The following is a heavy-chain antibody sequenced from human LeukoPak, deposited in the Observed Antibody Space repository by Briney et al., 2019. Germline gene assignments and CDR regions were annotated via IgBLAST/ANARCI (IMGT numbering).Heavy chain of an antibody. CDR2: ISDSGGRT. CDR1: GITLSNYG. Sequence: GGSLRLSCAVSGITLSNYGMSWVRQAPGKGLEWVAGISDSGGRTNYADSVKGRFTISRDNPKNTLYLQMNGLRAEDTAVYFCAKRGVVIRVILVGFHKEANYLDSWGQGALVTVSS. V-gene: IGHV3-23*01. D-gene: IGHD3-22*01. CDR3: AKRGVVIRVILVGFHKEANYLDS. J-gene: IGHJ4*02.